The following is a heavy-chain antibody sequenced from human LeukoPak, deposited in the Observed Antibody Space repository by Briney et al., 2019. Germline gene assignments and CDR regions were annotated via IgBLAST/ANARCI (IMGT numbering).Heavy chain of an antibody. D-gene: IGHD1-26*01. CDR1: GFTFSSYS. CDR2: ISSSSSTI. Sequence: PGGSLRLSCAASGFTFSSYSMNLVRQAPGKGLEWVSYISSSSSTIYYADSVKGRFTISRDNAKNSLYLQMNSLRAEDTAVYYCARPEGATTTYWGQGTLVTVSS. CDR3: ARPEGATTTY. V-gene: IGHV3-48*01. J-gene: IGHJ4*02.